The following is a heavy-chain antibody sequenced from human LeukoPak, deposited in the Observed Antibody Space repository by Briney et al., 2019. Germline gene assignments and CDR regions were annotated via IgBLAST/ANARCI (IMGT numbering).Heavy chain of an antibody. CDR3: ARERTNPVPYDSSGHHFDY. CDR2: INPSGGST. Sequence: ASVKVSCKASGYTFTSYYMHWVRQAPGQGLEWMGIINPSGGSTSYAQKFQGRVTMTRDMSTSTVYMELSSLRSEDTAVYYCARERTNPVPYDSSGHHFDYWGQGTLVTVSS. D-gene: IGHD3-22*01. J-gene: IGHJ4*02. CDR1: GYTFTSYY. V-gene: IGHV1-46*01.